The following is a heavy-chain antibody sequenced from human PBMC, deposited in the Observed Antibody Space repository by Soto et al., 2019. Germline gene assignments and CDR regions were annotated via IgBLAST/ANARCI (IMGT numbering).Heavy chain of an antibody. D-gene: IGHD3-22*01. CDR2: IYPGDSDT. CDR3: ARASYDSSGYYYVQLDY. CDR1: GYSFTSYW. Sequence: ESLKISCKGSGYSFTSYWIGWVRQMPGKGLEWMGIIYPGDSDTRYSPSFQGQVTISADKSISTAYLQWSSLKASDTAMYYCARASYDSSGYYYVQLDYWGQGTLVTVSS. J-gene: IGHJ4*02. V-gene: IGHV5-51*01.